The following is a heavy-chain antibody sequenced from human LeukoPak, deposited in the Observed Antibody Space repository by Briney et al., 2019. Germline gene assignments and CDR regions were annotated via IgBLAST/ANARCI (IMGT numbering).Heavy chain of an antibody. CDR2: ISSSGSNT. CDR3: ARTRRMVRGVITYFDY. D-gene: IGHD3-10*01. CDR1: EFTYG. J-gene: IGHJ4*02. Sequence: GGSLRLSCAASEFTYGMNWVRQAPGKGLECVSAISSSGSNTYYADSVEGRFTISRDNSKNTLYLQMNSLRAEDTAVYYCARTRRMVRGVITYFDYWGQGTLVTVSS. V-gene: IGHV3-23*01.